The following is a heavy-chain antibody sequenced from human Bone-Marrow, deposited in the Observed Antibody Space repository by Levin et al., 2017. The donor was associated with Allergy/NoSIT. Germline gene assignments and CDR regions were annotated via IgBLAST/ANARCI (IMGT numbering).Heavy chain of an antibody. Sequence: GESLKISCAASGFTFSSYAMSWVRQAPGKGLEWVSAISGSGGSTYYADSVKGRFTISRDNSKNTLYLQMNSLRAEDTAVYYCAKTYGSGSYYNNHADYFDYWGQGTLVTVSS. CDR2: ISGSGGST. CDR1: GFTFSSYA. D-gene: IGHD3-10*01. CDR3: AKTYGSGSYYNNHADYFDY. V-gene: IGHV3-23*01. J-gene: IGHJ4*02.